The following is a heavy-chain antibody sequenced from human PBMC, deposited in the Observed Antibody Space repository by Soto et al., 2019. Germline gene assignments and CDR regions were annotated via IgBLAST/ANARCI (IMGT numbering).Heavy chain of an antibody. CDR1: GGTFSSYA. CDR3: ARVEVVMGGYGWFDP. CDR2: IIPIFGTA. J-gene: IGHJ5*02. D-gene: IGHD2-21*01. Sequence: QGQLVQSGAEVKKPGSSVKVSCKASGGTFSSYAINWVRQAPGQGLERMGGIIPIFGTANYAQKFQGRVTITADESTSTAYMELSSLRSEDTAVYYCARVEVVMGGYGWFDPWGQGTLVTVSS. V-gene: IGHV1-69*12.